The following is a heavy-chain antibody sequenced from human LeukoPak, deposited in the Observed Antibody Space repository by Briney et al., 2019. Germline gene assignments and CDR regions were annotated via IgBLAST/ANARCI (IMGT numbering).Heavy chain of an antibody. CDR3: ARDKSITMIVDIDY. CDR1: GFTFSSYG. Sequence: GGYLRLSCSASGFTFSSYGMSWVRQAPGNGLEWVSALTGSGVSTFYADSVKGRFTISRDNSKNTLYLQMNSLRAEDTAVYYCARDKSITMIVDIDYWGQGTLVTVSS. D-gene: IGHD3-22*01. CDR2: LTGSGVST. V-gene: IGHV3-23*01. J-gene: IGHJ4*02.